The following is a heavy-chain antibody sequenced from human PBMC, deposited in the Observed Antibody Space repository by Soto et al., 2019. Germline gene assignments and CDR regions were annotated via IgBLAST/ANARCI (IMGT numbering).Heavy chain of an antibody. CDR1: GDTFSGNA. D-gene: IGHD5-18*01. Sequence: GASVKVSCKASGDTFSGNAVSWVRQAPGQGLEWMGGIIPSFGTSNYAQKFQGRVTITADESTSTAYMELSSLRSEDTAVYFCAKSPPWVQLWKNWLDCWGQGTLVTVSS. J-gene: IGHJ5*01. V-gene: IGHV1-69*13. CDR2: IIPSFGTS. CDR3: AKSPPWVQLWKNWLDC.